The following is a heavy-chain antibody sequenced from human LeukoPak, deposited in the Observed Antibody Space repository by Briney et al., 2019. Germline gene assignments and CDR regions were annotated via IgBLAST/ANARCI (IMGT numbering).Heavy chain of an antibody. J-gene: IGHJ4*02. CDR1: GASISNYY. CDR2: IYNGGRT. CDR3: ARFGGSGDTRGYFDN. D-gene: IGHD2-15*01. V-gene: IGHV4-4*07. Sequence: SETLSLTCIVSGASISNYYWSWIRQPDGKGPEWIGRIYNGGRTNYNSSLRSRITMSLDTSKNQFSLKLNSVTAADTAVYYCARFGGSGDTRGYFDNWGQGTLVTVSS.